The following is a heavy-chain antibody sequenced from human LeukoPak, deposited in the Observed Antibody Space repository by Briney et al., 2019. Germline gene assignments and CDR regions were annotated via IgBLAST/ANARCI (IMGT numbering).Heavy chain of an antibody. Sequence: ASVKVSCKASGYTFTSYGISWVRQAPGQGLEWMGWISAYNGNTNYAQKLQGRVTITTDTSTSTAYMELRSLRADDTAVYYCARDRPPYGDYEWGQGTLVTVSS. CDR3: ARDRPPYGDYE. CDR1: GYTFTSYG. V-gene: IGHV1-18*01. CDR2: ISAYNGNT. J-gene: IGHJ4*02. D-gene: IGHD4-17*01.